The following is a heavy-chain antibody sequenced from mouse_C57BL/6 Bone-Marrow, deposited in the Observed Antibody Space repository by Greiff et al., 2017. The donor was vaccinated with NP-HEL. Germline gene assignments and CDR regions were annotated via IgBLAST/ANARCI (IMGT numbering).Heavy chain of an antibody. J-gene: IGHJ2*01. CDR3: ARHYYGSSNYFDY. Sequence: QVQLQQPGAELVKPGASVKLSCKASGYTFTSYWMQWVKQRPGQGLEWIGEIDPSDSYTNYKQKFKGKATLTVDTSSSTAYMQLSSLTSEDSAVYYCARHYYGSSNYFDYWGQGTTLTVSS. CDR1: GYTFTSYW. CDR2: IDPSDSYT. D-gene: IGHD1-1*01. V-gene: IGHV1-50*01.